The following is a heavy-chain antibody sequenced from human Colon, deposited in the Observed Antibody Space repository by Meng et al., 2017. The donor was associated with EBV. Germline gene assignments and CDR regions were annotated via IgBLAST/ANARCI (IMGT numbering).Heavy chain of an antibody. D-gene: IGHD7-27*01. V-gene: IGHV4-34*02. CDR1: GGSLSDYY. CDR2: IHPSGSI. CDR3: SRGVDSYKLGNL. J-gene: IGHJ2*01. Sequence: QVQLQQWGAGLLKPSEPLSLTCVVYGGSLSDYYCRWIRQSPGRGLEWIGEIHPSGSIFYNPSLQSRVTISVDTSKNQFSLNLNSVTAADTAVYFCSRGVDSYKLGNLWGRGTLVTVSS.